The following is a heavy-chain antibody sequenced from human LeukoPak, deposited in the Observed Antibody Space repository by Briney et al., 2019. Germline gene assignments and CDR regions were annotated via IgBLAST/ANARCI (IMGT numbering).Heavy chain of an antibody. J-gene: IGHJ4*02. D-gene: IGHD2-8*01. V-gene: IGHV3-21*04. CDR1: GFTFSSYS. CDR3: AKDRGISSWYTY. Sequence: GGSLRLSCAASGFTFSSYSMNWVRQAPGKGLEWVSSISSSSSYIYYADSVKGRFTISRDNAKNSLYLQMNSLRAEDTAVYYCAKDRGISSWYTYWGQGTLVTVSS. CDR2: ISSSSSYI.